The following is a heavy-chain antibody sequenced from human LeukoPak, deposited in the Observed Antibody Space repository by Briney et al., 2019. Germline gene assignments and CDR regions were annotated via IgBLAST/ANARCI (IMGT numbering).Heavy chain of an antibody. CDR2: ISSSSSYI. J-gene: IGHJ6*02. Sequence: GGSLRLSCAASGFTFSSYALSWVRQAPGKGLEWVSSISSSSSYIYYADSVKGRFTISRDNAKNSLYLQMNSLRAEDTAVYYCARPKWELPDYYYYYGMDVRGQGTTVTVSS. V-gene: IGHV3-21*01. D-gene: IGHD1-26*01. CDR3: ARPKWELPDYYYYYGMDV. CDR1: GFTFSSYA.